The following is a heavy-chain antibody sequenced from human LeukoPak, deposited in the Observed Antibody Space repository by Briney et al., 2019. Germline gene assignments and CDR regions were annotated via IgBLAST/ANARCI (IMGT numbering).Heavy chain of an antibody. V-gene: IGHV1-2*02. J-gene: IGHJ4*02. CDR1: GYTFTGYY. Sequence: ASVKVSCKASGYTFTGYYMHWARQAPGQGLEWMGWINPNSGGTNYAQKFQGRVTMTRDTSISTAYMELSRLRSDDTAVYYCARERLEGKWLRLNWGQGTLVTVSS. CDR3: ARERLEGKWLRLN. CDR2: INPNSGGT. D-gene: IGHD5-12*01.